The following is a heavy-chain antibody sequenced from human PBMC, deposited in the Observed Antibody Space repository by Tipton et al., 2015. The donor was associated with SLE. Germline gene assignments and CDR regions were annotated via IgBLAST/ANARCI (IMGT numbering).Heavy chain of an antibody. Sequence: TLSLTCTVSGGSISSADYYLSWIRQHPGKGLEWIGYIYYTMSAYYNPSLKSRVIISLDTSKNHFSLKLSSVTAADTAVYYCARVPRTFYYDYSGHFDYWGPGTLVTVSS. V-gene: IGHV4-31*03. CDR3: ARVPRTFYYDYSGHFDY. D-gene: IGHD3-22*01. J-gene: IGHJ4*02. CDR1: GGSISSADYY. CDR2: IYYTMSA.